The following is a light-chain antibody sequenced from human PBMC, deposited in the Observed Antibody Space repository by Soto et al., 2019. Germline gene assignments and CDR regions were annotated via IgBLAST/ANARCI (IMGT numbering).Light chain of an antibody. V-gene: IGKV3-20*01. J-gene: IGKJ5*01. CDR2: GAS. Sequence: EIVLTQSPGTLSLSPWERATLSCRASQSVSGNLAWYQQKPGQAPRLLIYGASTRAAGIPDRFSGSGSGTDFTLTITRLEPEDSAVYFCQQYTGPPTTFGQGTRLEIK. CDR3: QQYTGPPTT. CDR1: QSVSGN.